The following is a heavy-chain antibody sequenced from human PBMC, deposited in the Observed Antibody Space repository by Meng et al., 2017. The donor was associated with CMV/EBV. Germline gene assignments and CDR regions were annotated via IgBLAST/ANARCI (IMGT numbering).Heavy chain of an antibody. CDR1: GGSFSGYY. J-gene: IGHJ4*02. CDR3: ARGGGGEWELLHYFDY. CDR2: INHSGST. Sequence: QGQLQEWGDGLLKPSETLSLTCAVYGGSFSGYYWSWIRQPPGKGLEWIGEINHSGSTNYNPSLKSRVTISVDTSKNQFSLKLSSVTAADTAVYYCARGGGGEWELLHYFDYWGQGTLVTVSS. D-gene: IGHD1-26*01. V-gene: IGHV4-34*01.